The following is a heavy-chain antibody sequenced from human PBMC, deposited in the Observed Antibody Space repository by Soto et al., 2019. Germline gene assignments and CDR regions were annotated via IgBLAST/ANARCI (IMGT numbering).Heavy chain of an antibody. V-gene: IGHV1-18*01. CDR1: GYTFTSYG. CDR3: ATRSPAFDY. J-gene: IGHJ4*02. Sequence: GXSVKVSYKTSGYTFTSYGISWVRQAPGQGLEWMGWITTDKGKTTYAQKFQGRVTMTTDTSTRTAYMEMRSLRSDDTAVYYCATRSPAFDYWGQGTLVTVSS. CDR2: ITTDKGKT.